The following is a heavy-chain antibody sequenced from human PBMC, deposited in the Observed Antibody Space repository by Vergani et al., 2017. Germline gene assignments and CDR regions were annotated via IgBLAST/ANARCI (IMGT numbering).Heavy chain of an antibody. V-gene: IGHV2-70*04. CDR3: ARTSGRTITCHSKACWFDS. Sequence: QVTLKESGPALVKPTQTLTLTCAVSGFSLNTSGLRVSWLRQPPGKALEWLARIDRNDNTFYNESLTTRLTISKDTSKNQVVLAMTNVGPVDTATYYCARTSGRTITCHSKACWFDSWGQGILVTVSS. D-gene: IGHD3-10*01. CDR1: GFSLNTSGLR. CDR2: IDRNDNT. J-gene: IGHJ5*01.